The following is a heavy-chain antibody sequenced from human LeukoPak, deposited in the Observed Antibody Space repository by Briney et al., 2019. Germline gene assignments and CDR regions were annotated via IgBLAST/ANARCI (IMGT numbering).Heavy chain of an antibody. Sequence: GGSLRLSCAASGFTFSSYAMSWVRQAPGKGLEWVSAVSGSGDTIYYADPVQGGFTISRDNSKNTLYLQMNSLRADDTAVYYCAKDPRPKDLSYYFDYWGQGTLVTVSS. J-gene: IGHJ4*02. V-gene: IGHV3-23*01. CDR1: GFTFSSYA. CDR3: AKDPRPKDLSYYFDY. CDR2: VSGSGDTI.